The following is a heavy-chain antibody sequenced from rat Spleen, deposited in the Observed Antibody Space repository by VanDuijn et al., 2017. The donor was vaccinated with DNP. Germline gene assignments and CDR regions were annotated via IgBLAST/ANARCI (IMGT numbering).Heavy chain of an antibody. D-gene: IGHD1-12*02. CDR3: ARPEYYGGSYYDVWFAH. Sequence: EVQLVESGGGLVQPGRSMKLSCVASGFTFSNYYMAWVRQAPTKGPEWVAAISAGGGNTYYRDSVKGRFTISRDNARSTLYLQVDSLRSEDTATYYCARPEYYGGSYYDVWFAHWGQGTLVTVSS. J-gene: IGHJ3*01. V-gene: IGHV5-25*01. CDR1: GFTFSNYY. CDR2: ISAGGGNT.